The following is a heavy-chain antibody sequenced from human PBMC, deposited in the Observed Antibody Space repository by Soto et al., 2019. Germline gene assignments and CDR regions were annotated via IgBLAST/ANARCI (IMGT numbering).Heavy chain of an antibody. Sequence: GESLKISCAASGFTFSSYAMSWVRQAPGKGLEWVSAISGSGGSTYYADSVKGRFTISRDNSKNTLYLQMNSLRAEDTAVYYCAKDIKANGVSGTFDIWGQGTMVTVSS. D-gene: IGHD2-8*01. CDR1: GFTFSSYA. CDR3: AKDIKANGVSGTFDI. CDR2: ISGSGGST. V-gene: IGHV3-23*01. J-gene: IGHJ3*02.